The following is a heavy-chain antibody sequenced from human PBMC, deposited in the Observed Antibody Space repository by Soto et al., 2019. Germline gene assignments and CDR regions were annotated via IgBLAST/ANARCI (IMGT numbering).Heavy chain of an antibody. CDR3: AKVGSSPRPGIAVAGTNDY. CDR2: ISGSGGST. V-gene: IGHV3-23*01. CDR1: GFTFSSYA. J-gene: IGHJ4*02. D-gene: IGHD6-19*01. Sequence: EVQLLESGGGLVQPGGSLRLSCAASGFTFSSYAMSWVRQAPGKGLAWVSAISGSGGSTYYADSVKGRFTISRDNSKNTLYLQMNSLRAEDTAVYYCAKVGSSPRPGIAVAGTNDYWGQGTLVTVSS.